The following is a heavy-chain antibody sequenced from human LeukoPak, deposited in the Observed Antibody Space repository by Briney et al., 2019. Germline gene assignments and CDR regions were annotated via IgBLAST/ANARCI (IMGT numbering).Heavy chain of an antibody. CDR3: ARASGYSYGNGYYFDY. J-gene: IGHJ4*02. CDR1: GGSFSGYY. Sequence: SETLSLTCAVYGGSFSGYYWSWIRQPPGKGLEWIGEINHSGSTNYNPSLKSRVTISVDTSKNQFSLKLSSVTAADTAVYCCARASGYSYGNGYYFDYWGQGTLVTVSS. D-gene: IGHD5-18*01. V-gene: IGHV4-34*01. CDR2: INHSGST.